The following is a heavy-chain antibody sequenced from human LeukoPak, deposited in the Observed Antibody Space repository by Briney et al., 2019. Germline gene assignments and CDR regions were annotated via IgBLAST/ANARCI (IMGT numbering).Heavy chain of an antibody. CDR3: ARPIRSNYGDYPLRY. J-gene: IGHJ4*02. CDR2: IYYAGTT. D-gene: IGHD4-17*01. Sequence: DPSETLSLTCTVSGGSISTNNDYWGWVRQPPGKGLEWIGSIYYAGTTYYNPSLKSRVAIFVDTSKTQFSLKLSSVTAADTAVYYCARPIRSNYGDYPLRYWGQGTLVTVSS. V-gene: IGHV4-39*07. CDR1: GGSISTNNDY.